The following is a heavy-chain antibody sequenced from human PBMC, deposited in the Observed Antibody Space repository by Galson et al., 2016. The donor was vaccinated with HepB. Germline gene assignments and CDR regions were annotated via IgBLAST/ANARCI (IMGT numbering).Heavy chain of an antibody. D-gene: IGHD5-18*01. V-gene: IGHV4-39*01. Sequence: SETLSLTCSVSGDSISSSYYYWGWIRQPPGKGLEWIGSIDYTGTIYYNPSLKSRVTISVDTSKNQFSLKLTSVTATDTAAFYCARQARYNSWFDPWGQGTLVTVSS. J-gene: IGHJ5*02. CDR3: ARQARYNSWFDP. CDR1: GDSISSSYYY. CDR2: IDYTGTI.